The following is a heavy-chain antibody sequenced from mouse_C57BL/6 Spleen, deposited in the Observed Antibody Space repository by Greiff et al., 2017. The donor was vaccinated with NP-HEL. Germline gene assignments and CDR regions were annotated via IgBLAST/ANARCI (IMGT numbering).Heavy chain of an antibody. CDR1: GYTFTSYW. CDR2: IDPSDSYP. J-gene: IGHJ2*01. Sequence: QVQLQQSGAELVKPGASVQLSCKASGYTFTSYWMQWVKQRPGQGLEWIGEIDPSDSYPHYNQKFKGKATLTVDTSSSTAYMQLSSLTSEDSAVYYCARPQAREGDYWGQGTTLTVSS. CDR3: ARPQAREGDY. D-gene: IGHD3-2*02. V-gene: IGHV1-50*01.